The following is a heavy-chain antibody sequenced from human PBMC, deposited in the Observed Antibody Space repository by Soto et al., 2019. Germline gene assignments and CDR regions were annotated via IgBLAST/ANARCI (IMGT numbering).Heavy chain of an antibody. CDR1: GFSLSTSGVG. CDR2: IYWDDDK. Sequence: QITLKESGPPLVKPTQTLTLTCTFSGFSLSTSGVGVGWIRQPPGKALEWLALIYWDDDKRYSPSLKSRLTITKHTSKNHVVLTMTNMDPVDTATYYCAREGGNSSFSYWYFDLWGRGTLVTVSS. CDR3: AREGGNSSFSYWYFDL. V-gene: IGHV2-5*02. D-gene: IGHD1-26*01. J-gene: IGHJ2*01.